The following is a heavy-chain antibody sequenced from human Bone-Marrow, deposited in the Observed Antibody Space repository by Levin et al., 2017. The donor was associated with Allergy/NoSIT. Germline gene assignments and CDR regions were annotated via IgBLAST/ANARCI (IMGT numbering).Heavy chain of an antibody. J-gene: IGHJ3*01. V-gene: IGHV4-59*08. CDR3: ARRDYSTESLGAIDF. CDR2: IHYSGDT. CDR1: GGSIDGHF. D-gene: IGHD4-11*01. Sequence: SCTISGGSIDGHFWSWIRQPPGKGLEWIGYIHYSGDTSYMPPLKSRVTILMDTSRNQFSLTLNSVTAADTAMYYCARRDYSTESLGAIDFWGRGTMVTVSS.